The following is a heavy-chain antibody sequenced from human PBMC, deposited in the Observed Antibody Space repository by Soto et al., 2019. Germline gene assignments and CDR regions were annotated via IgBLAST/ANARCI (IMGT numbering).Heavy chain of an antibody. CDR1: GFPFSVYG. CDR3: AKQISPYCSRVTCYDLYFYYAMDV. J-gene: IGHJ6*02. V-gene: IGHV3-30*18. D-gene: IGHD2-2*01. Sequence: QVQLVESGGGVVQPGRSLRLSCAASGFPFSVYGIHWVRQAPGKGLEWVAVISSDGSNEYYADSVKGRFTISRDNSKNTVSLQMNSLTTEDSASYYCAKQISPYCSRVTCYDLYFYYAMDVWGQGTTVTVSS. CDR2: ISSDGSNE.